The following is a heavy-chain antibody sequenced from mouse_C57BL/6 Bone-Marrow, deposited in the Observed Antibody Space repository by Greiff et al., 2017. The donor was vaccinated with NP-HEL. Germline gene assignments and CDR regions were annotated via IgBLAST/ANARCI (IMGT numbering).Heavy chain of an antibody. CDR1: GYTFTSYW. CDR2: IYPGSGST. Sequence: QVQLKESGAELVKPGASVNMSCKASGYTFTSYWITWVKQRPGQGLEWIGDIYPGSGSTNYNEKFKSKATLTVDTSSSTAYMQLSSLTSEDSAVYYCARSGSSPAWFAYWGQGTLVTVSA. CDR3: ARSGSSPAWFAY. D-gene: IGHD1-1*01. J-gene: IGHJ3*01. V-gene: IGHV1-55*01.